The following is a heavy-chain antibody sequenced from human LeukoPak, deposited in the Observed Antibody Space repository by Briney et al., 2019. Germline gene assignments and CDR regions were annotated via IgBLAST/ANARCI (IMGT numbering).Heavy chain of an antibody. CDR2: IIPIFGTA. D-gene: IGHD5-18*01. CDR3: ASPDASMVSAFDY. J-gene: IGHJ4*02. CDR1: GGTFSRNA. Sequence: SVKVSCKASGGTFSRNAISWVRQAPGQGLEWMGGIIPIFGTANYAENFQGRVTITTDEITSTAYMELRSLRSEDTAVYYCASPDASMVSAFDYWGQGTLVTVSS. V-gene: IGHV1-69*05.